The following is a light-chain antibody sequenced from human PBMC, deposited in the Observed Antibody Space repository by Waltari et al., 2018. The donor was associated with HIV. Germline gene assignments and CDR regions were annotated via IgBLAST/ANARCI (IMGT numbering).Light chain of an antibody. V-gene: IGLV1-51*01. Sequence: QSVLTQPPSVSAAPGQKVAISFSVSSSTIRTDYVSWYQHVPGSAPKPLMSDNDKRPSGTPDRFAGSKSGTSATLDITGLQTGDGADYYCGTWDRSLGGGVFGGGTKLTVL. CDR1: SSTIRTDY. CDR2: DND. J-gene: IGLJ3*02. CDR3: GTWDRSLGGGV.